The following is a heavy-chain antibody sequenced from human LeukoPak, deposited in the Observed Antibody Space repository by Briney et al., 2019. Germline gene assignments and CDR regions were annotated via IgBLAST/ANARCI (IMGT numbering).Heavy chain of an antibody. CDR2: ISYDGSNK. CDR3: ARGSYDSSGSAG. CDR1: GFTFSSYA. D-gene: IGHD3-22*01. J-gene: IGHJ4*02. V-gene: IGHV3-30-3*01. Sequence: PGGSLRLSCAASGFTFSSYAVHWVRQAPGKGLEWVAVISYDGSNKYYADSVKGRFTISRDNSKNTLYLQMNSLRAEDTAVYYCARGSYDSSGSAGWGQGTLVTVSS.